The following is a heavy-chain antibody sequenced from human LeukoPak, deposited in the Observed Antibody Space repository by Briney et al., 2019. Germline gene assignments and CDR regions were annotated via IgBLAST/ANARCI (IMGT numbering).Heavy chain of an antibody. CDR2: INPNSGGT. CDR3: ARGSYDILTGYPNWFDP. Sequence: ASVKVSCKASGYTFTGYYMHWVRQAPGQGLEWMGWINPNSGGTNYAQKFQGWVTMTRDTSISTAYMELSSLRSEDTAVYYCARGSYDILTGYPNWFDPWGQGTLVTVSS. J-gene: IGHJ5*02. V-gene: IGHV1-2*04. CDR1: GYTFTGYY. D-gene: IGHD3-9*01.